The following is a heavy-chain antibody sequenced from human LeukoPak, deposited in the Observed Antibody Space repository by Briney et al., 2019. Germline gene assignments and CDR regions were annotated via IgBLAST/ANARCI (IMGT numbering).Heavy chain of an antibody. CDR3: ARGGAYYDSLPDY. V-gene: IGHV4-4*07. J-gene: IGHJ4*02. Sequence: SETLSLTCSVSGGSIKSYYWSWIRQPAGKGLEWIGRIYSSGSTNYNPSLKSRVTMSIDTSKNLFSLKPSSVTAADTAVYYCARGGAYYDSLPDYWGQGTLVTVSS. CDR1: GGSIKSYY. CDR2: IYSSGST. D-gene: IGHD3-22*01.